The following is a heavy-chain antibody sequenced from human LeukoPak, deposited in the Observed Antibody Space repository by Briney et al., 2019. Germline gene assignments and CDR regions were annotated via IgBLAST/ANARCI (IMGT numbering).Heavy chain of an antibody. Sequence: GRSLRLSCAASGFTFSSYGMHWVRQAPGKGLEWVAVISYDGSNKYYADSVKGRFTISRDNSKNTLYLQMNSLRAEDTAVYYCARGLSSWYISVDYWGQGTLVTVSS. V-gene: IGHV3-30*03. CDR3: ARGLSSWYISVDY. CDR2: ISYDGSNK. CDR1: GFTFSSYG. D-gene: IGHD6-13*01. J-gene: IGHJ4*02.